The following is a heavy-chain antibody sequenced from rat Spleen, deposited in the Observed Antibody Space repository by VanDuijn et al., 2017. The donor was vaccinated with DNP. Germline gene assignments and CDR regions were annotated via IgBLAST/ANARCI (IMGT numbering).Heavy chain of an antibody. CDR2: VSLDGTRT. V-gene: IGHV5-7*01. D-gene: IGHD1-4*01. J-gene: IGHJ2*01. CDR1: GFTFTDND. Sequence: EVRLVESGGGLVQPGGSLRLSCAASGFTFTDNDMAWVRQAPKKGLEWVAIVSLDGTRTYYRDSVKGRFTLSRDNAESIIFLHMDSLRSEDTATYFCTTLGTHFDYWGQGLMVTVSS. CDR3: TTLGTHFDY.